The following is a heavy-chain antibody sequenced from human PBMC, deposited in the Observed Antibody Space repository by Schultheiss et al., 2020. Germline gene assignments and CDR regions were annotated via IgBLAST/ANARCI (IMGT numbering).Heavy chain of an antibody. V-gene: IGHV3-53*01. CDR3: ARESSSSSDWYFDL. CDR2: IYSGGST. D-gene: IGHD6-6*01. Sequence: GGSLRLSCAASGFTVSSNYMSWVRQAPGKGLEWVSVIYSGGSTYYADSVKGRFTISRDNSKNTLYLQMNSLRAEDTAVYYCARESSSSSDWYFDLWGRGTLVTGSS. J-gene: IGHJ2*01. CDR1: GFTVSSNY.